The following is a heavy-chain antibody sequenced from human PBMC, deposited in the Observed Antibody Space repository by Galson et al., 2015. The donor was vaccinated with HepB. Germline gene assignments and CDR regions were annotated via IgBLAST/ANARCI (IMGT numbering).Heavy chain of an antibody. J-gene: IGHJ4*02. D-gene: IGHD4-17*01. CDR3: ARGVGDYYGSYYFDY. CDR2: IYSGGST. CDR1: GFTVSSNY. Sequence: SLRLSCAASGFTVSSNYMSWVRQAPGKGLEWVSVIYSGGSTYYADSVKGRFTISRHNPKNTLYLQMNSLRAEDTAVYYCARGVGDYYGSYYFDYWGQGTLFTVSS. V-gene: IGHV3-53*04.